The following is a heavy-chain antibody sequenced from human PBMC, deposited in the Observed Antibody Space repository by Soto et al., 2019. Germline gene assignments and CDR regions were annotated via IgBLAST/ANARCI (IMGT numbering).Heavy chain of an antibody. D-gene: IGHD6-13*01. CDR3: ARAPSSWPQYYYYYYGMDV. V-gene: IGHV4-31*03. CDR2: IYYSGST. Sequence: SETLSLTCTVSGGSISSGGYYWSWIRQHPGKGLEWIGYIYYSGSTYYNPSLKSRVTISVDTSKNQFSLKLSSVTAADTAVYYCARAPSSWPQYYYYYYGMDVWGQGTTVT. J-gene: IGHJ6*01. CDR1: GGSISSGGYY.